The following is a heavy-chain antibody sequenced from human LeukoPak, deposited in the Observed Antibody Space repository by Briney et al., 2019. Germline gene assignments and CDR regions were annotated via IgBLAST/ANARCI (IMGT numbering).Heavy chain of an antibody. CDR3: ARVGSGSHYYYYYYMDV. CDR2: IYYSGNT. CDR1: GGSISSYY. D-gene: IGHD3-10*01. J-gene: IGHJ6*03. V-gene: IGHV4-59*01. Sequence: SETLSLTCTVSGGSISSYYWSWIRQPPGKGLEWIGYIYYSGNTNYNPSLKSRVTISVDTSKNQFSLKLSSVTAADTAVYYCARVGSGSHYYYYYYMDVWGKGTTVTISS.